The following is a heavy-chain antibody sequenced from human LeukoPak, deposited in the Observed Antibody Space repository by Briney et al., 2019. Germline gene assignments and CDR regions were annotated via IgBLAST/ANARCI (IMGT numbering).Heavy chain of an antibody. CDR1: GYSFTSYW. CDR3: ARIGKMVKYHFDY. J-gene: IGHJ4*02. CDR2: IYPGDSDT. D-gene: IGHD2-2*01. V-gene: IGHV5-51*01. Sequence: GESLKISCKGSGYSFTSYWIGWVRQMPGKGLEWMGIIYPGDSDTRYSPSFQGQVTIPADKSISPAYLQWSSLNASDPPLYYCARIGKMVKYHFDYWGQGTLVTVSS.